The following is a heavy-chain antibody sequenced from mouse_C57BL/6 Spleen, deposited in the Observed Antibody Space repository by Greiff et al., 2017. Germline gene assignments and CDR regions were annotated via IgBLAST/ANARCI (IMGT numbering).Heavy chain of an antibody. V-gene: IGHV5-4*01. J-gene: IGHJ4*01. CDR3: ARDDYDGGYAMDY. CDR1: GFTFSSYA. Sequence: EVQLQESGGGLVKPGGSLKLSCAASGFTFSSYAMSWVRQTPEKRLEWVATISDGGSYTYYPDNVKGRFTISRDNAKNNLYLQMSHLKSVGTAMYYCARDDYDGGYAMDYWGQGTSVTVSS. D-gene: IGHD2-4*01. CDR2: ISDGGSYT.